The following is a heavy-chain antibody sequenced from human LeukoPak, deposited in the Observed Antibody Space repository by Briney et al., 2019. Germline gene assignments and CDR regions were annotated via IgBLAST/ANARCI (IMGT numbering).Heavy chain of an antibody. D-gene: IGHD4-17*01. J-gene: IGHJ6*02. V-gene: IGHV4-30-4*01. CDR1: GGSISSGDYY. CDR3: ARVKGLGDPLQDYYYGMDV. CDR2: IYYSGST. Sequence: SETLSLTCTVSGGSISSGDYYWSWIRQPPGKGLEWIGYIYYSGSTYYNPSLKSRVTISVDTSKNQFSLKLSSVTAADTAVYYCARVKGLGDPLQDYYYGMDVWGQGTTVTVSS.